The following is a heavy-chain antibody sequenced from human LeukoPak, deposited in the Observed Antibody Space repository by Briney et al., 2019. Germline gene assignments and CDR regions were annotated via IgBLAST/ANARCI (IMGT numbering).Heavy chain of an antibody. J-gene: IGHJ5*02. CDR1: GLMFSTYD. CDR3: ARGRHYGSGSPYWFDP. V-gene: IGHV3-13*01. Sequence: GGSLRLSCAASGLMFSTYDMHWVRQATGKRLEWVSSISIAGDTYYPGSVKDRFTISRENANNSLYLQMNNVRAGDTAVYYCARGRHYGSGSPYWFDPWGQGTLVIVSS. D-gene: IGHD3-10*01. CDR2: ISIAGDT.